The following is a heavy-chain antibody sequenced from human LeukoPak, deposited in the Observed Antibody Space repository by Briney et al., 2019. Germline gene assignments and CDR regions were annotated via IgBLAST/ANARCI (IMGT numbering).Heavy chain of an antibody. CDR3: ARAGAQGPYYYDSSGPYYYYGMDV. V-gene: IGHV1-18*01. CDR2: ISAYSGDT. CDR1: GYTFTSYG. J-gene: IGHJ6*02. Sequence: GASVKVSCKASGYTFTSYGISWVRQAPGQGLEWMGWISAYSGDTNYAQKFQGRATMTTDTSTSTAYMELRSLSSDDTAVYYCARAGAQGPYYYDSSGPYYYYGMDVWGQGTTVTVSS. D-gene: IGHD3-22*01.